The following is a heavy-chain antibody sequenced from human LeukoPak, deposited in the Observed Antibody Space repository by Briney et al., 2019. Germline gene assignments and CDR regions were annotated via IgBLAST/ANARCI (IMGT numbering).Heavy chain of an antibody. D-gene: IGHD6-25*01. CDR3: ARQSTIAAARIDP. CDR2: IYYSGSA. J-gene: IGHJ5*02. V-gene: IGHV4-39*01. CDR1: GGSISDSNYY. Sequence: PSETLSLTCTVSGGSISDSNYYWGWIRQRPGGGLEWIANIYYSGSAYYSPSLKSRVTVSIDTSKNQFSLKLNSVTAADTAVYYCARQSTIAAARIDPWGQGTLVTVSS.